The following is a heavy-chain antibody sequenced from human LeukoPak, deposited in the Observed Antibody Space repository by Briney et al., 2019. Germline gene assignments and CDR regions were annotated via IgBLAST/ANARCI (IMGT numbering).Heavy chain of an antibody. CDR2: INSDGSST. CDR1: GFTFSSYW. CDR3: AKGGSYRSQPYFDY. D-gene: IGHD3-16*02. J-gene: IGHJ4*02. Sequence: GGSLRLSCAASGFTFSSYWMHWVRQAPGKGLVWVSRINSDGSSTSYADSVKGRFTISRDNSKNTVYLQMNSLRAEDTAVYYGAKGGSYRSQPYFDYWGQGTPVTVSS. V-gene: IGHV3-74*01.